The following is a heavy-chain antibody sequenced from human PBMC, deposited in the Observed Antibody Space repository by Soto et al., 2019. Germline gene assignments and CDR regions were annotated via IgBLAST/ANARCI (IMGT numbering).Heavy chain of an antibody. Sequence: EVQLVESGGGLVQPGGSLRPSCSASGFPFSTYAMHWVGQAPGKGLEYVSVISTNGGSTSYADSVKGRFTISRDNSKNTLYLQMSSLRAEDTAVYYCVKTGYSGYDWDYWGQGTLVTVSS. J-gene: IGHJ4*02. CDR1: GFPFSTYA. CDR3: VKTGYSGYDWDY. D-gene: IGHD5-12*01. V-gene: IGHV3-64D*06. CDR2: ISTNGGST.